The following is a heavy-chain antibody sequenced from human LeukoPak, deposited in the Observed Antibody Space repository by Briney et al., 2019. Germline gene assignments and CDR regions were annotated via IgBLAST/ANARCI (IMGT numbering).Heavy chain of an antibody. V-gene: IGHV1-69*05. CDR1: VGTFSGYA. CDR3: ARDCACGDYEDWFDP. CDR2: IIPISGTA. J-gene: IGHJ5*02. D-gene: IGHD4-17*01. Sequence: SVKVSCKASVGTFSGYAISWVRQAPGQGLEWMGRIIPISGTANYAQKFQGRVTITTDESTSTAYMELSSLRSEDTAVYYCARDCACGDYEDWFDPWGQGTLVTVSS.